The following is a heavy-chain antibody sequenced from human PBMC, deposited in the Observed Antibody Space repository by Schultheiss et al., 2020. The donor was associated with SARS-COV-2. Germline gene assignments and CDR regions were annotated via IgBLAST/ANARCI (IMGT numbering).Heavy chain of an antibody. J-gene: IGHJ5*02. CDR3: AKAGYYGDYDNWFDP. V-gene: IGHV3-30*07. CDR1: GFTFSGSA. CDR2: ISYDGSNK. Sequence: GGSLRLSCAASGFTFSGSAMHWVRQAPGKGLEWVAVISYDGSNKYYADSVKGRFTISRDNSKNTLYLQMNSLRAEDTAVYYCAKAGYYGDYDNWFDPWGQGTLVTVSS. D-gene: IGHD4-17*01.